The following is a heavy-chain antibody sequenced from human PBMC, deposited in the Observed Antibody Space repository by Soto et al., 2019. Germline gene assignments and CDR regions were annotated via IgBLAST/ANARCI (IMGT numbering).Heavy chain of an antibody. CDR1: GGTFSSYA. Sequence: QVQLVQSGAEVKKPGSSVKVSCKASGGTFSSYAISWVRQAPGQGLEWMGGIIPSFGTANYAQKFQGRVTITADKSTRTVYIQLSSLRSGDTAVYSFAGPRGATRWGYVFDYWGQGTLVTVSS. J-gene: IGHJ4*02. V-gene: IGHV1-69*06. CDR2: IIPSFGTA. CDR3: AGPRGATRWGYVFDY. D-gene: IGHD3-16*01.